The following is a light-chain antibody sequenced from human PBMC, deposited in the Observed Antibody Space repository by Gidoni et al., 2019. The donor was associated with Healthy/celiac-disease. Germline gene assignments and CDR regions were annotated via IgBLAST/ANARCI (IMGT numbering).Light chain of an antibody. Sequence: QSALTQPPSASGAPGQSVTISCTGTSSDVGGYNYVSWYQQHPGKAPKLMNYEVSKRPSGVPYRFSGSKSGNTASLTVSGLQAEDEADYYCSSYAGSTVVFGGGTKLTVL. CDR3: SSYAGSTVV. J-gene: IGLJ2*01. CDR2: EVS. CDR1: SSDVGGYNY. V-gene: IGLV2-8*01.